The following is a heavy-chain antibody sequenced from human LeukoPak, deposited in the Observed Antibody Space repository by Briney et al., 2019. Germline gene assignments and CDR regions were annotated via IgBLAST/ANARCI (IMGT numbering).Heavy chain of an antibody. D-gene: IGHD2-2*01. Sequence: GGSLRLSCAASGFTFSSYGMHWVRQAPGKGLEWVSYISSSGSTIYYADSVKGRFTISRDNAKNSLHLQMNSLRAEDTAVYYCARGWIVVVPAAEFDYWGQGTLVTVSS. J-gene: IGHJ4*02. CDR1: GFTFSSYG. CDR3: ARGWIVVVPAAEFDY. CDR2: ISSSGSTI. V-gene: IGHV3-48*04.